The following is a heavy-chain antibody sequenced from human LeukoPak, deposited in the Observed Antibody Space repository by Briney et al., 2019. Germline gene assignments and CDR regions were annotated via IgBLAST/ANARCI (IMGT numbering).Heavy chain of an antibody. D-gene: IGHD6-13*01. CDR2: ISAYNGNT. CDR1: GYPFTSYN. Sequence: ASVKVSCKASGYPFTSYNVNWVRQAPGQGLEWMGWISAYNGNTNYAQKLQGRVTMTTDTSTSTAYMELRSLRSDDTAVYYCARGRIAAAGTIYYFDYWGQGTLVTVSS. V-gene: IGHV1-18*01. J-gene: IGHJ4*02. CDR3: ARGRIAAAGTIYYFDY.